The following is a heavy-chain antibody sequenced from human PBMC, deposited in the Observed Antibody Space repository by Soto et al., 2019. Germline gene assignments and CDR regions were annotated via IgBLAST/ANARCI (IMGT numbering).Heavy chain of an antibody. V-gene: IGHV4-31*03. Sequence: SETLSLTCTVSGGSISSGGYYWSWIRQHPGKGLEWIGYIYCSGSTYYNPSLKSRVTISVDTSKNQFSLKLSSVTAADTAVFYCARNTYYYDSSGSRAFDIWGQGTMVTVSS. D-gene: IGHD3-22*01. CDR1: GGSISSGGYY. CDR2: IYCSGST. J-gene: IGHJ3*02. CDR3: ARNTYYYDSSGSRAFDI.